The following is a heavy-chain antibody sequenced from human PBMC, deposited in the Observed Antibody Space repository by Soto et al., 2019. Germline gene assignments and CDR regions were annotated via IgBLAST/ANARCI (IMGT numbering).Heavy chain of an antibody. D-gene: IGHD6-19*01. Sequence: QAWASLRLAWVPSGFSLANYPMNWVRQTPGKGLEWISYSSPRGDTIYYADSVEGRFTISRDNARNSLSLHMSSLRDEDSALYYCAKGPHTNVGWPYYFESWGQGVPVTVSS. CDR1: GFSLANYP. J-gene: IGHJ4*02. CDR2: SSPRGDTI. V-gene: IGHV3-48*02. CDR3: AKGPHTNVGWPYYFES.